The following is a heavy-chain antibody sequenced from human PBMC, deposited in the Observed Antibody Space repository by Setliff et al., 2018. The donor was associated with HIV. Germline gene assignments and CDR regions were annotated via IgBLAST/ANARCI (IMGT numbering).Heavy chain of an antibody. Sequence: APVKVSCKASGFTFTSSAMQWVRQARGQRLEWIGWIVVGNGNTNYAQKFQERVTITRDMSTSTAYMELSSLRSEDTAVYYCAADPYYYDSSGRDPLGAFDIWGQGTRVTVSS. D-gene: IGHD3-22*01. CDR1: GFTFTSSA. CDR2: IVVGNGNT. V-gene: IGHV1-58*02. CDR3: AADPYYYDSSGRDPLGAFDI. J-gene: IGHJ3*02.